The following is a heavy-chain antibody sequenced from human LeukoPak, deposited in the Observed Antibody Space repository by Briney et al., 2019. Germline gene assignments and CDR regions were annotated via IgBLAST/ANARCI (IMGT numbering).Heavy chain of an antibody. CDR3: AKANTGGGSNNLGYFHH. V-gene: IGHV3-30*02. J-gene: IGHJ1*01. CDR2: LRNDGSNK. CDR1: GFTFSTYG. D-gene: IGHD3-16*01. Sequence: GGSLRLSCAASGFTFSTYGMHWVRQAPGKGLDWVAFLRNDGSNKYYADSVRGRFTISRDNSKNTLYLQMNSLRAEDTAVYYCAKANTGGGSNNLGYFHHWGQGTLVTVSS.